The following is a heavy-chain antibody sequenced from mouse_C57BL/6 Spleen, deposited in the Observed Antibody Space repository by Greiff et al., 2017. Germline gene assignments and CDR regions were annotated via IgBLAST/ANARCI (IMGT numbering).Heavy chain of an antibody. V-gene: IGHV5-4*01. CDR2: ISDGGSYT. J-gene: IGHJ2*01. D-gene: IGHD2-4*01. CDR3: ARGSDYDGYFDY. CDR1: GFTFSSYA. Sequence: DVLLVESGGGLVKPGGSLKLSCAASGFTFSSYAMSWVRQTPEKRLEWVATISDGGSYTYYPDNVKGRFTISRDNAKNNLYLQMSHLKSEDTAMYYCARGSDYDGYFDYWGQGTTLTVSS.